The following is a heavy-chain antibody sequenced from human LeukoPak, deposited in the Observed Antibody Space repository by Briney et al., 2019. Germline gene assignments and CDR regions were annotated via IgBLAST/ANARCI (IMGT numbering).Heavy chain of an antibody. CDR2: IKQDGSEK. V-gene: IGHV3-7*01. J-gene: IGHJ4*02. D-gene: IGHD3-22*01. CDR1: GSTFSSYW. CDR3: ARDYYDSSGYYHVGYFDY. Sequence: GGSLRLSCAASGSTFSSYWMSWVRQAPGKGLEWVANIKQDGSEKYYVDSVKGRFTISRDNAKNSLYLQMNSLRAEDTAVYYCARDYYDSSGYYHVGYFDYWGQGTLVTVS.